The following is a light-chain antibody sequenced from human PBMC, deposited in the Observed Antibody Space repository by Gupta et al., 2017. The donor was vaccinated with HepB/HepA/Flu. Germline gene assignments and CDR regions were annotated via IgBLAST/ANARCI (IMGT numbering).Light chain of an antibody. V-gene: IGKV1-5*03. CDR1: QSNSIW. CDR3: QRYKSYPIT. CDR2: KAS. Sequence: DIQLTPSPPSLSASVEDRVTITCRASQSNSIWWAWYQPNPGTAPKILVYKASTLESEVPSRFSGSASGTEFTLTIRSPQPDAVATYYRQRYKSYPITFGPGTRLEIK. J-gene: IGKJ5*01.